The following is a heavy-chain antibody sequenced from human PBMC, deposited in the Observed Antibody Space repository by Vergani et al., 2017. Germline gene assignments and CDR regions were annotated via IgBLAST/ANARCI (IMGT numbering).Heavy chain of an antibody. CDR1: GFTFSDHY. V-gene: IGHV3-23*04. CDR2: ISGSGGST. J-gene: IGHJ4*02. CDR3: ATHLQWLGPNDY. D-gene: IGHD6-19*01. Sequence: VQVVESGGGLVKPGGSLRLSCAASGFTFSDHYMSWMRQAPGQGLECFSAISGSGGSTYYADSVKGRFTISRDNSKNTLYLQMNSLRAEDTAVYYCATHLQWLGPNDYWGQGTLVTVSS.